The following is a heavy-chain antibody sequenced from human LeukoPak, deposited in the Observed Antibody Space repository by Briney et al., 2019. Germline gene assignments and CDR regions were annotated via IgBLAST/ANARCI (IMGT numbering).Heavy chain of an antibody. CDR3: ARALHCNSGSCYSGYYYGMDV. CDR1: GFTFSSYE. D-gene: IGHD2-15*01. J-gene: IGHJ6*02. V-gene: IGHV3-48*03. Sequence: PGGSLRLSCAASGFTFSSYEMNWVRQAPGKGLDWVSYISSSGSTIYYADSVKGRFTISRDNAKNSLFLQMNSLRAEDTAVYYCARALHCNSGSCYSGYYYGMDVWGQGTTVTVSS. CDR2: ISSSGSTI.